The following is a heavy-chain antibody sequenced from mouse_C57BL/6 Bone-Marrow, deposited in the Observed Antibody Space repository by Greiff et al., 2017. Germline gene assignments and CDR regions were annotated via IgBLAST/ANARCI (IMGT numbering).Heavy chain of an antibody. CDR1: GFTFSSYA. V-gene: IGHV5-4*03. CDR2: ISDGGSYT. Sequence: EVKLVESGGGLVKPGGSLKLSCAASGFTFSSYAMSWVSQTPEKRLEWVATISDGGSYTYYPDNVKGRFTISRDNAKNNLYLQMSHLKSEDTAMYYCARGIYGGYWGQGTLVTVSA. CDR3: ARGIYGGY. D-gene: IGHD1-1*01. J-gene: IGHJ3*02.